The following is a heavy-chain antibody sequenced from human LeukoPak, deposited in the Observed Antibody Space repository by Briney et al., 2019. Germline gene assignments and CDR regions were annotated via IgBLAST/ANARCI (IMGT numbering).Heavy chain of an antibody. V-gene: IGHV3-7*01. CDR1: GFTFSSYW. CDR2: IKQDGSEK. CDR3: AKRDDYTMYGLDY. Sequence: GGSLRLSCAASGFTFSSYWMSWVRQAPGKGLEWVANIKQDGSEKYYVDSVKGRFTISRDNAKNSLYLQMNSLRAEDTAVYYCAKRDDYTMYGLDYWGQGALVTVSS. D-gene: IGHD3-10*02. J-gene: IGHJ4*02.